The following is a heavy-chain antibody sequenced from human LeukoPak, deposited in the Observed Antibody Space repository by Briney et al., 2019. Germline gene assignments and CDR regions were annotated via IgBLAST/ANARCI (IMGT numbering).Heavy chain of an antibody. V-gene: IGHV1-2*06. CDR3: ARDWLLWFGELANFDY. CDR2: INPYSGGT. J-gene: IGHJ4*02. CDR1: GYTFTGYY. D-gene: IGHD3-10*01. Sequence: GASVKVSCKASGYTFTGYYMHWVRQAPGQGLEWMGRINPYSGGTNYEQRFQGMVTMTRGTSIRTAYMELSRLRSDDTAVYYCARDWLLWFGELANFDYWGQGTLVTVSS.